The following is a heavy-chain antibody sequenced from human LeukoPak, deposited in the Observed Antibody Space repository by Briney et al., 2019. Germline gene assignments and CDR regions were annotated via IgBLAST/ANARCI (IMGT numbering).Heavy chain of an antibody. CDR2: INTDGSST. D-gene: IGHD3-10*01. V-gene: IGHV3-74*01. J-gene: IGHJ6*04. CDR3: ARAGSGSPIPDV. Sequence: GGSLRLSCVASGFSFSSYWMHWVRQAPGKGLVWVSRINTDGSSTSYADSVKGRFTISRDNAKNTLYLQMNSLGAEDTAVYYCARAGSGSPIPDVWGKGTTVTVSS. CDR1: GFSFSSYW.